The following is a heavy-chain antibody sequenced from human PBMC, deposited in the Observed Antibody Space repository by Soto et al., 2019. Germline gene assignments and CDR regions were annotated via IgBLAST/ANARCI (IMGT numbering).Heavy chain of an antibody. CDR3: ARHLRHCSGGSCSLYYYYYYGMDV. J-gene: IGHJ6*02. D-gene: IGHD2-15*01. Sequence: GESLKISCKGSGYSFTSYWISWVRQMPGKGLEWMGRIDPSDSYTNYSPSFQGHVTISADKSISTAYLQWSSLKASDTAMYYCARHLRHCSGGSCSLYYYYYYGMDVWGQGTTVTVSS. CDR2: IDPSDSYT. CDR1: GYSFTSYW. V-gene: IGHV5-10-1*01.